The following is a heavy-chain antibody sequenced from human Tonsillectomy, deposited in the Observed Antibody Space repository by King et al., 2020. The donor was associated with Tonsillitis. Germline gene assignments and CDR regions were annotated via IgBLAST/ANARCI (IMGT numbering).Heavy chain of an antibody. D-gene: IGHD3-22*01. CDR2: IYTSGST. V-gene: IGHV4-4*07. J-gene: IGHJ4*02. CDR1: GGSISRDY. Sequence: QVQLQESGPGLVKPSENLSLTCTVSGGSISRDYWSWIRQPAGKGLEWIGRIYTSGSTNYNTSLKSRVTMSVETSKNQFSLKLSSVTAADTAVYYCARDGDDYYDSSGYYDYWGQGTLVTVSS. CDR3: ARDGDDYYDSSGYYDY.